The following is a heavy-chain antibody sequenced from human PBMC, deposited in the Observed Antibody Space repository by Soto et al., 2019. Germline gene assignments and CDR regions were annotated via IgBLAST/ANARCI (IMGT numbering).Heavy chain of an antibody. Sequence: ASVKVSCKAPGDTFTSYCISWVRQAPGQGLEWMGWISAYNGNTNYAQKLQGRVTMTTDTSTSTAYMELRSLRSDDTAVYYCARVHDFLNWFDPWGQGTLVTVSS. V-gene: IGHV1-18*01. J-gene: IGHJ5*02. CDR3: ARVHDFLNWFDP. CDR1: GDTFTSYC. D-gene: IGHD3-3*01. CDR2: ISAYNGNT.